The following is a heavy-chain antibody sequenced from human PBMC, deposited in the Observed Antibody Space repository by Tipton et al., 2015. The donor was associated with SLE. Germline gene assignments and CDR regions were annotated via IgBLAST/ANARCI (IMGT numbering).Heavy chain of an antibody. CDR2: INHSGST. CDR1: GGSISSSSYY. V-gene: IGHV4-39*07. J-gene: IGHJ6*02. D-gene: IGHD6-19*01. Sequence: TLSLTCTVSGGSISSSSYYWGWIRQPPGKGLEWIGEINHSGSTNYNPSLKSRVTISVDTSKNQFSLKLSSVTAADTAVYYCARDGGGWYFYYYGMDVWGQGTTVTVSS. CDR3: ARDGGGWYFYYYGMDV.